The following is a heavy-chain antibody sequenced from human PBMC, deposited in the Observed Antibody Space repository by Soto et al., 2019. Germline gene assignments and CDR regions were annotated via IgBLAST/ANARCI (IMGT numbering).Heavy chain of an antibody. V-gene: IGHV4-59*01. J-gene: IGHJ6*03. CDR1: GGSISTYY. CDR2: IYYSGST. CDR3: ASSGSLARVYYYYMDV. D-gene: IGHD2-15*01. Sequence: SETLSLTCTVSGGSISTYYWSWIRQPPGKGLEWIGYIYYSGSTNYNPSLKSRVTMSVDTSKNQFSLKLNSVTAADTAVYYCASSGSLARVYYYYMDVWGKGTTVTV.